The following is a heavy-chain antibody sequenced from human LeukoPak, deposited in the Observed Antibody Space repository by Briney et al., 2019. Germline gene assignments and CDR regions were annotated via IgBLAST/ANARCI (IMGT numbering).Heavy chain of an antibody. Sequence: GGSLRLSCAVSGFTFSDYWMTWVRQAPGRGLEWVANIKEDGSDKQYVDSVQGRFTISRDNAENSLYLQMNSLRAEDTAVYYCVRESSVWVGPGIGRPLDVWGKGTAVTVSS. D-gene: IGHD3-16*01. CDR2: IKEDGSDK. V-gene: IGHV3-7*01. CDR1: GFTFSDYW. CDR3: VRESSVWVGPGIGRPLDV. J-gene: IGHJ6*03.